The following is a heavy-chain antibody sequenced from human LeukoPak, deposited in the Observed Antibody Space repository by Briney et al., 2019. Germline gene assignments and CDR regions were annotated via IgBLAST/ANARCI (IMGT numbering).Heavy chain of an antibody. CDR2: ISYDGSAK. J-gene: IGHJ4*02. V-gene: IGHV3-30*18. CDR1: GFTLSSYG. Sequence: QPGGSLRLSCAASGFTLSSYGMHWVRQAPGKGLEWVAVISYDGSAKLYAGSVKGRFTISRDTSKNTMYLQMNSLRTEDTAVYYCVKDPYHDYWGQGTLVAVSS. CDR3: VKDPYHDY.